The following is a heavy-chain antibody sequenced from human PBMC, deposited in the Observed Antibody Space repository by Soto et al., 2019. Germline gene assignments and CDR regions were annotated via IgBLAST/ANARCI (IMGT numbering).Heavy chain of an antibody. D-gene: IGHD5-18*01. V-gene: IGHV1-3*01. Sequence: ASVKVSCKASGYTFTSYAMHWVRQAPGQRLEWMGWINAGNGNTKYSQKFQGRVTITRDTSASTAYMELSSLRSEDTAVYYCARIKGYSYGYVHDAFDIWGQGTMVTVS. J-gene: IGHJ3*02. CDR3: ARIKGYSYGYVHDAFDI. CDR2: INAGNGNT. CDR1: GYTFTSYA.